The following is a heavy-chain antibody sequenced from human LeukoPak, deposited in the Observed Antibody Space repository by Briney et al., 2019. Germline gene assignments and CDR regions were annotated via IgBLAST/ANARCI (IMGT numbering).Heavy chain of an antibody. CDR2: IYISGST. V-gene: IGHV4-61*02. CDR1: GGSISSGSYY. D-gene: IGHD2-2*01. J-gene: IGHJ4*02. Sequence: SETLSLTCTVSGGSISSGSYYWSWIRQPAGKGLEWIGRIYISGSTNYNPSLKSRVTISVDTSKNQFSLKLSSVTAADTAVYYCARVPAPRYCSSTSCSGVFDYWGQGTLVTVSS. CDR3: ARVPAPRYCSSTSCSGVFDY.